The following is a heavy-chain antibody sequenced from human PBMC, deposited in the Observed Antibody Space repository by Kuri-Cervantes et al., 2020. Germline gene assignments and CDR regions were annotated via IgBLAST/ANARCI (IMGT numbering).Heavy chain of an antibody. D-gene: IGHD4-23*01. J-gene: IGHJ4*02. CDR2: INHSGST. CDR3: TRALYGSNSDYDY. Sequence: GSLRLSCAVYGGSFSGYYWSWIRQPPGKGLEWIGEINHSGSTNYNPSLKSRVTISVDTSKNQFSLKLGSVTVADTAVYYCTRALYGSNSDYDYWGQGTLVTVSS. V-gene: IGHV4-34*01. CDR1: GGSFSGYY.